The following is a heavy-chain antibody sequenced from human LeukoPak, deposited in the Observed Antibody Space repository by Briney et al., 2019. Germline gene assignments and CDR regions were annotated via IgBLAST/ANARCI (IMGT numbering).Heavy chain of an antibody. Sequence: TGGSLRLSCAASGFTFSSYAVSWVRQAPGKGLGWVSSISGSGGSMYSADSVKGRFTISRDNSKNTLYLQMNSLRAEDTALYYCAKDRSCTNDICHGDFDYWGQGTLVTVSS. D-gene: IGHD2-8*01. CDR2: ISGSGGSM. J-gene: IGHJ4*02. CDR1: GFTFSSYA. CDR3: AKDRSCTNDICHGDFDY. V-gene: IGHV3-23*01.